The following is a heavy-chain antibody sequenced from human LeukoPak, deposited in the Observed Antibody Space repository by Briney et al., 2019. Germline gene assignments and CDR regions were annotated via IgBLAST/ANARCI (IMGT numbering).Heavy chain of an antibody. D-gene: IGHD6-19*01. Sequence: GGSLRLSCAASGFTFSSYGMHWVRQAPGKGLEWVAVMSYDGSNKYYADSVKGRFTISRDNSKDTLYLQMNSLRAEDTAVYYCASPVSTYSSGWYYFDYWGQGTLVTVSS. CDR3: ASPVSTYSSGWYYFDY. V-gene: IGHV3-30*03. J-gene: IGHJ4*02. CDR1: GFTFSSYG. CDR2: MSYDGSNK.